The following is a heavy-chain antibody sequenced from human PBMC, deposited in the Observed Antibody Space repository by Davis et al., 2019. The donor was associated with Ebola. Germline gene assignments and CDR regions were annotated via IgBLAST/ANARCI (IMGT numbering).Heavy chain of an antibody. CDR3: ARLQGDGFHI. CDR2: IYSSGST. Sequence: PSETLSLTCSVSGDSINDYYWNWIRQPAGKGLEWIGRIYSSGSTNYNPSLKSRVTMSVDTSKNQFSLRLTSVTAADTAVYYCARLQGDGFHIWGQGTMVTVSS. D-gene: IGHD4-11*01. V-gene: IGHV4-4*07. CDR1: GDSINDYY. J-gene: IGHJ3*02.